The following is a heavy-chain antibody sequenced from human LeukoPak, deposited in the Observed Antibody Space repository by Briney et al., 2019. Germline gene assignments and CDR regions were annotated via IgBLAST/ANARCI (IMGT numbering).Heavy chain of an antibody. CDR3: ARDLPGIAAAHPRDY. Sequence: PSETLSLTCTVSGYSISSGYYWGWIRQPPGKGLGWIGSIYHSGSTYYNPSLKSRVTISVDTSKNQFSLKLSSVTAADTAVYYCARDLPGIAAAHPRDYWGQGTLVTVSS. CDR2: IYHSGST. J-gene: IGHJ4*02. D-gene: IGHD6-13*01. V-gene: IGHV4-38-2*02. CDR1: GYSISSGYY.